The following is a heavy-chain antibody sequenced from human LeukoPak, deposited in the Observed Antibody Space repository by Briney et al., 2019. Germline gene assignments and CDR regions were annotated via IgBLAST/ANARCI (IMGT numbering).Heavy chain of an antibody. CDR3: ARGEQLTPVDY. J-gene: IGHJ4*02. D-gene: IGHD6-13*01. V-gene: IGHV4-59*12. CDR2: IYYSGST. Sequence: SETLSLTCTVSGGSISSYYWSWIRQPPGKGLEWIGYIYYSGSTNYNPSLKSRVTISVDTSKNQFSLKLSSVTAADTAVYYCARGEQLTPVDYWGQGTLVTVSS. CDR1: GGSISSYY.